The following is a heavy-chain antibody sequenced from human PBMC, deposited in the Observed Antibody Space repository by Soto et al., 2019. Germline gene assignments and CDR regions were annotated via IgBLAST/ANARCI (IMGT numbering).Heavy chain of an antibody. J-gene: IGHJ4*02. CDR1: GFTFSSYA. CDR2: ISGSGGRT. D-gene: IGHD1-26*01. Sequence: EVQLLESGGGLVQPGGSLRLSCAASGFTFSSYAMSWVRQAPGKGLEWVSAISGSGGRTYYADSVKGRFTISRDNSKNTLYLKMNSLRAEDTAVYYCAKVLQWELLVFDDWGQGTLVTVSS. CDR3: AKVLQWELLVFDD. V-gene: IGHV3-23*01.